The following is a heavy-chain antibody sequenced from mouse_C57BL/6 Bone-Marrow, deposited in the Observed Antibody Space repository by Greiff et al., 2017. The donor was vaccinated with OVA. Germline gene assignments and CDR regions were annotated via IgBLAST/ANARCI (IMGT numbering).Heavy chain of an antibody. Sequence: VQLQQSGAELVRPGTSVKMSCKASGYTFTNYWIGWAKQRPGHGLEWIGDIYPGGGYTNYNEKFKGKATLTAAKSASTAYMQFSSLASEDSALVYCAKLGRGYFDVWGTGTTVTVSS. V-gene: IGHV1-63*01. CDR2: IYPGGGYT. J-gene: IGHJ1*03. D-gene: IGHD4-1*01. CDR1: GYTFTNYW. CDR3: AKLGRGYFDV.